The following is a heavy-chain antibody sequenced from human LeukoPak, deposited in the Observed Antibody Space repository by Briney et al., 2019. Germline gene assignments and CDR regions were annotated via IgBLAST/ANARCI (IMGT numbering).Heavy chain of an antibody. CDR2: INPDSGGT. CDR1: GYTFNDYY. CDR3: TREARAGNWFDP. Sequence: ASVKVSSKASGYTFNDYYIHWVRQAPGQGLEWMGWINPDSGGTKYAQKFQGRVTMTRDTSIRTVYMELSRLTYDDTAVFYCTREARAGNWFDPWGQGTLVTVSS. D-gene: IGHD5-12*01. V-gene: IGHV1-2*02. J-gene: IGHJ5*02.